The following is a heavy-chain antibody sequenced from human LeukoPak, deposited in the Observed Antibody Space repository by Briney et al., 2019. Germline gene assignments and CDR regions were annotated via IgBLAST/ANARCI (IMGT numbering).Heavy chain of an antibody. V-gene: IGHV3-11*01. CDR2: ISSSGSTI. J-gene: IGHJ5*02. CDR1: GFTFSDYY. CDR3: SPAAMPSDWFDP. D-gene: IGHD2-2*01. Sequence: PGGSLRLSCAASGFTFSDYYMSWIRQAPGKGLEWVSYISSSGSTIYYADSVKGRFTISRDNAKNSLYLQMNSLRAEDTAVHYCSPAAMPSDWFDPWGQGTLVTVSS.